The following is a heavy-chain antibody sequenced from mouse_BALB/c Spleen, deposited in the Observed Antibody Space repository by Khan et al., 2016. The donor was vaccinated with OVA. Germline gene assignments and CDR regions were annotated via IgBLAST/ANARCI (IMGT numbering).Heavy chain of an antibody. Sequence: DLVKPGASVKLSCKASGLTFTSYWINWIKQRPGQGLEWIGRIAPGSGDTHHTEVLKGKATLTVDPSPSTGYFQLSSLSYVDSAVYFCERENYYGKTCYAMDYWGQGTSVTVSS. J-gene: IGHJ4*01. CDR1: GLTFTSYW. CDR3: ERENYYGKTCYAMDY. V-gene: IGHV1S41*01. CDR2: IAPGSGDT. D-gene: IGHD1-1*01.